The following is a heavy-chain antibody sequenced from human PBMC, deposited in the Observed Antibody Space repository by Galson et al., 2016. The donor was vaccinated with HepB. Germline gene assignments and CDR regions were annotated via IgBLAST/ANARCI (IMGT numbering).Heavy chain of an antibody. D-gene: IGHD1-26*01. J-gene: IGHJ3*02. CDR1: GYTFTGYY. Sequence: SVKVSCKASGYTFTGYYTHWVRQAPGQGLEWMGWINPDSGVTSYAQRFQGRVTMTRDTSISTVYMELSRLKSDDTAIYYCARDRYSGSYYVGAFDIWGQGTMITVSS. V-gene: IGHV1-2*02. CDR2: INPDSGVT. CDR3: ARDRYSGSYYVGAFDI.